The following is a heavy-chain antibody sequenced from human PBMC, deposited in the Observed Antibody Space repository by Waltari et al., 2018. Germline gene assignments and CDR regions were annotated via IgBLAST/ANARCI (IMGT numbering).Heavy chain of an antibody. V-gene: IGHV1-18*01. D-gene: IGHD3-16*01. J-gene: IGHJ4*02. CDR1: GFTFNNFG. CDR3: ARNIMRRIDE. Sequence: QVRLVQSGTEVKRPGASVKVSCKASGFTFNNFGFSWVRQAPGHGLEWLGWISAYSGATHYAEKFQGRVTMTTDTSTDIGYMDLRSLRSDDTAVYFCARNIMRRIDEWGQGTLLTVSS. CDR2: ISAYSGAT.